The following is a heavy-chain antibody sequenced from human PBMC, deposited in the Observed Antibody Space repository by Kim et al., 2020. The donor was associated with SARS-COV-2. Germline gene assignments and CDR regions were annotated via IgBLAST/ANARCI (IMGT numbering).Heavy chain of an antibody. V-gene: IGHV4-59*08. CDR3: ARQSRIAAAGYYYYGMDV. J-gene: IGHJ6*02. D-gene: IGHD6-13*01. Sequence: KSRVTISVDTSKNPFSLKLSSVTAADTAVYYCARQSRIAAAGYYYYGMDVWGQGTTVTVSS.